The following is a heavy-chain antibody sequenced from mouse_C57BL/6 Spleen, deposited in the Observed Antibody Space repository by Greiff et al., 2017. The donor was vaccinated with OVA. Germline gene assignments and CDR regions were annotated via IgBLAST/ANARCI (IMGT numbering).Heavy chain of an antibody. CDR3: TRKGYDYDDGFAY. J-gene: IGHJ3*01. Sequence: VQLQESDAELVKPGASVKISCKVSGYTFTDHTIHWMKQRPEQGLEWIGYIYPRDGSTKYNEKFKGKATLTADKSSSTAYMELRSLTSEDSAVYYCTRKGYDYDDGFAYWGQGTLVTVSA. D-gene: IGHD2-4*01. CDR2: IYPRDGST. V-gene: IGHV1-78*01. CDR1: GYTFTDHT.